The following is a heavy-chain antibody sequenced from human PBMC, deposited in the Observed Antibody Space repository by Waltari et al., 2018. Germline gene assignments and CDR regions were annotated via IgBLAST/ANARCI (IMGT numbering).Heavy chain of an antibody. D-gene: IGHD3-22*01. CDR3: ATDLYVVMDLGVDAFDI. J-gene: IGHJ3*02. Sequence: QVQLVQSGAEVKKPGASVKVSCKVSGYTLTELSMHWVRQAPGKGLEWMGGFAPEDGETIYEQKFQGRVTMTEDTSTDTAYMELSSLRSEDTAVYYCATDLYVVMDLGVDAFDIWGQGTMVTVSS. CDR1: GYTLTELS. V-gene: IGHV1-24*01. CDR2: FAPEDGET.